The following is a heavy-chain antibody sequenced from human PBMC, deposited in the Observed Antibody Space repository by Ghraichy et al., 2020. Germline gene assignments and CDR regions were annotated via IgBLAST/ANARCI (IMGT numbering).Heavy chain of an antibody. J-gene: IGHJ4*02. CDR1: GFTFSSYG. CDR2: IWYDGSNK. V-gene: IGHV3-33*01. Sequence: GGSLRLSCAASGFTFSSYGMHWVRQAPGKGLEWVAVIWYDGSNKYYADSVKGRFTISRDNSKNTLYLQMNSLRAEDTAVYYCARSGGDPPYFDYWGQGTLVTVSS. CDR3: ARSGGDPPYFDY. D-gene: IGHD1-26*01.